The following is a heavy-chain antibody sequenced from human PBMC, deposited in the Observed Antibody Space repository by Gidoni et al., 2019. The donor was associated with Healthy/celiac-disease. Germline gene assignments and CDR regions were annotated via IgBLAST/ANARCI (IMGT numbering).Heavy chain of an antibody. D-gene: IGHD5-12*01. Sequence: EVQLVESGGVVVQPGGSLRLSCAASGFTFDDYTMHWVLQAPGKGLEWVSLISWDGGSTYYADSVKGRFTISRDNSKNSLYLQMNSLRTEDTALYYCAKDIEYSGLPDYWGQGTLVTVSS. CDR2: ISWDGGST. V-gene: IGHV3-43*01. CDR1: GFTFDDYT. CDR3: AKDIEYSGLPDY. J-gene: IGHJ4*02.